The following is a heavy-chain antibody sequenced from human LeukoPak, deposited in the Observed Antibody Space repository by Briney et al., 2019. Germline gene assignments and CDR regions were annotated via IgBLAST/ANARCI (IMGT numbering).Heavy chain of an antibody. CDR3: ARVGGAARPWYYFDY. CDR2: IYYSGST. J-gene: IGHJ4*02. Sequence: SETLSLTCTVSGGSISSSSYYWGWIRQPPGKGLEWIGSIYYSGSTYYNPSLKSRVTISVDTSMNQFSLKLSSVTAADTAVYYCARVGGAARPWYYFDYWGQGTLVTVSS. D-gene: IGHD6-6*01. CDR1: GGSISSSSYY. V-gene: IGHV4-39*01.